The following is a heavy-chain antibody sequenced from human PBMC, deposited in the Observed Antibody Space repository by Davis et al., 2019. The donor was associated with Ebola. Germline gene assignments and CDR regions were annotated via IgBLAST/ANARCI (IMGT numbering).Heavy chain of an antibody. CDR3: ASPIVGATRIDY. Sequence: MPSQTLSLTCTVSGGSISSYYWSCIRQPPGKGLEWIGYIYYSGSTNYNPTLKSRVTISVDTSKNQFSLKLSSVTAADTAVYYCASPIVGATRIDYWGQGTTVTVSS. V-gene: IGHV4-59*01. CDR1: GGSISSYY. J-gene: IGHJ4*03. CDR2: IYYSGST. D-gene: IGHD1-26*01.